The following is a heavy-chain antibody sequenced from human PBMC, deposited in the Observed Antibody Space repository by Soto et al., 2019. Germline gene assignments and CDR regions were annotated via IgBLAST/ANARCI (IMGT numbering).Heavy chain of an antibody. CDR3: ARDRESSGWYRSGATNDAFDI. D-gene: IGHD6-19*01. CDR1: GYTFTSYD. CDR2: MNPNSGNT. V-gene: IGHV1-8*01. Sequence: GASVKVSCKASGYTFTSYDINWVRQATGQGLEWMGWMNPNSGNTGYAQKFQGRVTMTRNTSTSTAYMELSSLRSEDTAVYYCARDRESSGWYRSGATNDAFDIWGQGTMVTVSS. J-gene: IGHJ3*02.